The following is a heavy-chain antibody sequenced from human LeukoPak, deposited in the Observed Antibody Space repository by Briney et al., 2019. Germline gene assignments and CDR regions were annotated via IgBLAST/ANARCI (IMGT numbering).Heavy chain of an antibody. J-gene: IGHJ3*02. D-gene: IGHD3-16*01. Sequence: SVKVSCKAYGGTFSSYAISWVRQAPGQGLEWMGGIIPIFGTANYAQKFQGRVTITADESTSTAYMELSSLRSEDTAVYYCARDARSYVEDAFDIWGQGTMVTVSS. CDR1: GGTFSSYA. V-gene: IGHV1-69*13. CDR3: ARDARSYVEDAFDI. CDR2: IIPIFGTA.